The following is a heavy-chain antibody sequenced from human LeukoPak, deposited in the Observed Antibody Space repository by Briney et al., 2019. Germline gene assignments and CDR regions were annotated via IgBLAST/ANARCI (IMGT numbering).Heavy chain of an antibody. CDR2: IYYSGST. Sequence: PSETLSLTCTVSGGSISSYYWSWIRQPPGKGLEWIGYIYYSGSTNYNPSLKSRVTISVDTSKNQFSLKLSSVTAADTAVYYCARDLAEVPAAPGYFDYWGQGTLVTVSS. D-gene: IGHD2-2*01. CDR3: ARDLAEVPAAPGYFDY. V-gene: IGHV4-59*12. CDR1: GGSISSYY. J-gene: IGHJ4*02.